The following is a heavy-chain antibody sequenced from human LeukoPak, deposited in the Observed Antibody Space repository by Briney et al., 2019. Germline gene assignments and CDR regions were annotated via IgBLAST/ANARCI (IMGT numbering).Heavy chain of an antibody. V-gene: IGHV3-49*03. CDR2: IRSKAYGGTT. CDR1: GFTFGDYA. Sequence: GGSLRLSRTASGFTFGDYAMSWFRQAPGKGLEWVGFIRSKAYGGTTEYAASVKGRFTISRDDSKSIAYLQMNSLKTEDTAVYYCTRDLVAGISKTEFDPWGQGTLVTVSS. D-gene: IGHD6-19*01. J-gene: IGHJ5*02. CDR3: TRDLVAGISKTEFDP.